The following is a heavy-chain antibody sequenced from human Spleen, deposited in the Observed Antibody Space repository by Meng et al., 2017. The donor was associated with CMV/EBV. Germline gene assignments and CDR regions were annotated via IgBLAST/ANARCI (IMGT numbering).Heavy chain of an antibody. V-gene: IGHV1-18*01. CDR3: ARRSSSKGARYYYGMDV. CDR2: ISGNNGNT. D-gene: IGHD6-6*01. CDR1: GYSFTSRG. Sequence: ASVKVSCKASGYSFTSRGISWVRQAPGQGPEWMGWISGNNGNTKYAQKFQGRVTMTTDTSTSTAYMELRSLRSDDTAVYYCARRSSSKGARYYYGMDVWGQGTTVTVSS. J-gene: IGHJ6*02.